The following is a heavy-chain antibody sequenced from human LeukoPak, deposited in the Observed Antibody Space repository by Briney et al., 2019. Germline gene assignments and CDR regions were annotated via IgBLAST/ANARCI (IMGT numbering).Heavy chain of an antibody. CDR3: ARDLSGYSDY. CDR2: ISDADGSIT. D-gene: IGHD2-15*01. CDR1: GFTLSSYW. Sequence: HPGGSLRLSCAASGFTLSSYWLHWVRQALGKGLVWVSRISDADGSITDYADSVRGRFTISRDTAKNTLYLEMNSLGAEDTAVYYCARDLSGYSDYWGQGTLVTVSS. J-gene: IGHJ4*02. V-gene: IGHV3-74*01.